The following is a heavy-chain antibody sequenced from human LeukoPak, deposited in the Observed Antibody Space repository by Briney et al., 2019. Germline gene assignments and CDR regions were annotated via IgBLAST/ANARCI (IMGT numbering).Heavy chain of an antibody. D-gene: IGHD4-23*01. V-gene: IGHV1-46*01. J-gene: IGHJ4*02. CDR2: INPSGGST. Sequence: ASVKVSCKASGYTFTSYGISWVRQAPGQGLEWMGIINPSGGSTSYAQKFQGRVTMTRDTSTSTVYMELSSLRSEDTAVYYCARDNYGGNSYYFDYWGQGTLVTVSS. CDR3: ARDNYGGNSYYFDY. CDR1: GYTFTSYG.